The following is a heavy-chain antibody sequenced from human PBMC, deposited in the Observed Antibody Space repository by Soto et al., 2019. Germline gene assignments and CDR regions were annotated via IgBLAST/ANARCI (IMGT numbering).Heavy chain of an antibody. Sequence: EVQLLESGGGLVQPGGSLRLSCAASGFTFSSYAMSWVRQAPGKGLEWVSTISGSGGSTYYADSVKGRFTISRDNSKNTLYLQMNSLRAEDTAVYYCAKDSYYGSGSYYLLFDYWGQGTLVTVSS. CDR2: ISGSGGST. V-gene: IGHV3-23*01. D-gene: IGHD3-10*01. CDR3: AKDSYYGSGSYYLLFDY. CDR1: GFTFSSYA. J-gene: IGHJ4*02.